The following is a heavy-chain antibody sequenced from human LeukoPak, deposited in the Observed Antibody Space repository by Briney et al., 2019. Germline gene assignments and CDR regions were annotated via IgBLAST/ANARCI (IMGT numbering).Heavy chain of an antibody. J-gene: IGHJ4*02. CDR1: GFTFSTCW. V-gene: IGHV3-7*03. D-gene: IGHD2-21*01. CDR2: IKQDGSER. Sequence: GGSLRLSCAASGFTFSTCWMTWVRQAPGKGLEWVANIKQDGSERYYVDSVMGRFTISRDNAKSSLYLQMNSLRAEDTAVYYCAKSLVVVNDPPDYWGQGTLVTVSS. CDR3: AKSLVVVNDPPDY.